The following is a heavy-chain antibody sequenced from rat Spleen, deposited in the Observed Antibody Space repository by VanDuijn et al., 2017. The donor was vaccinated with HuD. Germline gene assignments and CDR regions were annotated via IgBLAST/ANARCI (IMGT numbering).Heavy chain of an antibody. CDR1: GFTFSDYN. CDR2: ISYDGSST. J-gene: IGHJ2*01. Sequence: EVQLVESGGGLVQPGRSLKLSCAASGFTFSDYNMAWVRQAPKKGLEWVATISYDGSSTYYRDSVKGRFTISRDNARSTLYLQMDSLKSEDTAIYYCARSVFDYWGQGVMVTVSS. CDR3: ARSVFDY. V-gene: IGHV5-7*01.